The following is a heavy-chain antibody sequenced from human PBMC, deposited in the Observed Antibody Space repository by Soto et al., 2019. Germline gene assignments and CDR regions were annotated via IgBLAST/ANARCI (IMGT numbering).Heavy chain of an antibody. V-gene: IGHV1-18*01. D-gene: IGHD5-18*01. Sequence: VASVKVSCKASGYTFTSYGISWVRQAPGQGLEWMGWISAYNGNTNYAQKLQGRVTMTTDTSTSTAYMELRSLRSDDTAVYYCARCSWIQLWTPSDYYYGMDVWGQGTTVTVSS. CDR3: ARCSWIQLWTPSDYYYGMDV. J-gene: IGHJ6*02. CDR2: ISAYNGNT. CDR1: GYTFTSYG.